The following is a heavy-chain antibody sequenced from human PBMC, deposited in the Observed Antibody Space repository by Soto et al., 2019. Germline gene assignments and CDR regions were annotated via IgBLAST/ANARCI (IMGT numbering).Heavy chain of an antibody. CDR2: IKQDGSEK. CDR3: ARAVFPKIEKARYIYVGD. V-gene: IGHV3-7*01. CDR1: GFTFSRYW. Sequence: GGSLRRSCAASGFTFSRYWMSWVRQGPGKGLEWVANIKQDGSEKYYVDSVKGRFTISRDNAKNSLYLQMNSLRAEDTAVYYCARAVFPKIEKARYIYVGDWGKRTTVSVSS. D-gene: IGHD2-21*01. J-gene: IGHJ6*03.